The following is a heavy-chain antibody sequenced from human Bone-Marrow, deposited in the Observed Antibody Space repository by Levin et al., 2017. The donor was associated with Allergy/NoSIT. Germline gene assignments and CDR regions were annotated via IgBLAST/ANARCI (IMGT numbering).Heavy chain of an antibody. CDR3: ARVSSSGYGDGWFDP. CDR1: GFTFSSYS. V-gene: IGHV3-21*01. J-gene: IGHJ5*02. CDR2: ISSSSSYI. Sequence: GGSLRLSCAASGFTFSSYSMNWVRQAPGKGLEWVSSISSSSSYIYYADSVKGRFTISRDNAKNSLYLQMNSLRAEDTAVYYCARVSSSGYGDGWFDPWGQGTLVTVSS. D-gene: IGHD3-22*01.